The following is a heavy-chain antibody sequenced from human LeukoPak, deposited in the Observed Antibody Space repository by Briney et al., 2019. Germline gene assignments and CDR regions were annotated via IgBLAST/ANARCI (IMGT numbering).Heavy chain of an antibody. CDR2: VRGKVDGYTT. D-gene: IGHD3-10*02. J-gene: IGHJ4*02. V-gene: IGHV3-72*01. CDR3: AAVRGVMGY. CDR1: GFTFSDHH. Sequence: GGSLRLSCAASGFTFSDHHMDWVRQAPGKGLEWVGRVRGKVDGYTTEYAASVKGRFTISRDDSRRLLYLQMNSLKTEDTAVYYCAAVRGVMGYWGQGTLVTVSS.